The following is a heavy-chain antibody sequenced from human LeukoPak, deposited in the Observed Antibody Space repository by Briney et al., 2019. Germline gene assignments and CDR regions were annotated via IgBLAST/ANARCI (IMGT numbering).Heavy chain of an antibody. V-gene: IGHV3-33*01. CDR2: IWYDGSNK. J-gene: IGHJ4*02. CDR3: AREEGVTALDY. Sequence: GRSLRLSCAASGLTFSSYGMHWVRQAPGKGLGWVAVIWYDGSNKYYADSVKGRFTISRDNSKNTLYLQMNSLRAEDTAVYYCAREEGVTALDYWGQGTLVTVSS. D-gene: IGHD4-23*01. CDR1: GLTFSSYG.